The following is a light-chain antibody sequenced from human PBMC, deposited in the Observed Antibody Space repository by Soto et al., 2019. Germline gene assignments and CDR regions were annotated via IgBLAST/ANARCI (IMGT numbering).Light chain of an antibody. CDR3: SSYTSRSTLV. J-gene: IGLJ2*01. CDR2: DVS. Sequence: QSVLTQPASVSGSPGQSITISCTGTSSDVGGYNYVSWYQQHPGKAPKLMIYDVSDRPSGVSNRFSGSKSGNMASLTISGLQAEDEADYYCSSYTSRSTLVFGGGTQLTVL. V-gene: IGLV2-14*01. CDR1: SSDVGGYNY.